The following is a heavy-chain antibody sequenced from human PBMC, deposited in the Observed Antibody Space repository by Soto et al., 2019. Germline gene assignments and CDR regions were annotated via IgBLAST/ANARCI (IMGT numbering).Heavy chain of an antibody. CDR2: IWYDGSDE. V-gene: IGHV3-33*01. CDR3: ARPYYASGTYYTTHFDY. D-gene: IGHD3-10*01. J-gene: IGHJ4*02. CDR1: GFSFSNFA. Sequence: QVQLVESGGGVVQPGMSLRLSCAASGFSFSNFAMHWVRQAPGKGLEWVAFIWYDGSDESYADSVKGRFTISRDNSKNTLYLQMTSLRAEDTAVYYCARPYYASGTYYTTHFDYWGQGTLVTVSS.